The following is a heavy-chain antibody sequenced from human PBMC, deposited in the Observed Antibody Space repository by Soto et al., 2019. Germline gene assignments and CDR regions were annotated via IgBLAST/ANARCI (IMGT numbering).Heavy chain of an antibody. Sequence: PSETLSLTCTVSGGSISRGGYYWSWIRQNPGKGLEWIGFTYNSVSTYYNPSLKSRVTISVDKSKNQFSLKLSSVTAADTAVYYCARAGRGYCSGGSCYSGLHGMDVWGQGTTVTVSS. CDR2: TYNSVST. CDR3: ARAGRGYCSGGSCYSGLHGMDV. CDR1: GGSISRGGYY. J-gene: IGHJ6*02. V-gene: IGHV4-31*03. D-gene: IGHD2-15*01.